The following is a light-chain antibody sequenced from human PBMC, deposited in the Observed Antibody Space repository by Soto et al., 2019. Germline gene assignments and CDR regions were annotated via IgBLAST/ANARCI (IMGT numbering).Light chain of an antibody. Sequence: QSVLTQPASVSGSSGQSITISCTGTRSDVGGYNYVSWYKQHPGKAPKLMIYDVSNRPSGVSNRFSDAKSGNTASLTISGLPAEDEADYYCSSYTSSSTLDVFGTGTTLTVL. V-gene: IGLV2-14*01. CDR1: RSDVGGYNY. CDR3: SSYTSSSTLDV. CDR2: DVS. J-gene: IGLJ1*01.